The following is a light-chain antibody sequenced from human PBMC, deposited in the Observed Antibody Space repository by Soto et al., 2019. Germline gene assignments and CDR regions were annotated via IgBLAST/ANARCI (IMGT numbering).Light chain of an antibody. Sequence: EVVMTQSPATLSVSPGERLTVSCRASQSVGTYLAWYQQKPGQAPKVLIYGASTRATGVPARFSGSGSGSEFTLTISSLQSEDFAVYYCQQHNNWPLTFGGGTKVEIK. J-gene: IGKJ4*01. CDR2: GAS. V-gene: IGKV3-15*01. CDR3: QQHNNWPLT. CDR1: QSVGTY.